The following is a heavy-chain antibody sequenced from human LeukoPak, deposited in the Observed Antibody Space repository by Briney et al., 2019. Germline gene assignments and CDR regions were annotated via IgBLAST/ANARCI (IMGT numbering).Heavy chain of an antibody. CDR2: ISSSSSYT. J-gene: IGHJ3*02. CDR3: ASQGDNYAFDI. D-gene: IGHD4-23*01. CDR1: GFTFSGSA. V-gene: IGHV3-21*05. Sequence: PGGSLKLSCAASGFTFSGSAMHWVRQAPGKGLEWVSYISSSSSYTNYADSVKGRFTISRDNAKNSLYLQMNSLRAEDTAVYYCASQGDNYAFDIWGQGTMVTVSS.